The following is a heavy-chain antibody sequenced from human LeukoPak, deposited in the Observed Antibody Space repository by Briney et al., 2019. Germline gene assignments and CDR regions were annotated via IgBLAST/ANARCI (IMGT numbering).Heavy chain of an antibody. Sequence: SETLSLTCGVSGGSLTGYYWSWIRQPPGKGLEWIGEINHSGSTNYNTSLKSRVTISVDTSKNQFSLKLSSVTAADTAMYYCARDRGIMTTFGGVIAKGAHYWGQGTLVTVSS. D-gene: IGHD3-16*02. J-gene: IGHJ4*02. V-gene: IGHV4-34*01. CDR2: INHSGST. CDR1: GGSLTGYY. CDR3: ARDRGIMTTFGGVIAKGAHY.